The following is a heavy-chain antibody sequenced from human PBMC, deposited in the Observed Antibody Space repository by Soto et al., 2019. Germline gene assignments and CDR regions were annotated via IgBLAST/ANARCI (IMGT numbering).Heavy chain of an antibody. J-gene: IGHJ4*02. CDR3: ARSNYYDPMEKNFDY. D-gene: IGHD3-22*01. V-gene: IGHV1-18*01. CDR2: ISAYNGNT. CDR1: GYTFTSYG. Sequence: ASVKVSCKASGYTFTSYGISWVRQAPGQGLEWMGWISAYNGNTNYAQKLQGRVTMTTDTSTSTAYMELRSLRSDDTAVYYCARSNYYDPMEKNFDYWGQGTLVTVSS.